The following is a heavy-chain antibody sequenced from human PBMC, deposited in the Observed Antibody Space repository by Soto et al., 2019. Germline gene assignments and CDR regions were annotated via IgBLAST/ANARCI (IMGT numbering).Heavy chain of an antibody. CDR1: GGSISSSSYY. D-gene: IGHD3-22*01. J-gene: IGHJ3*02. CDR3: ARHYYDSSGYWADAFDI. V-gene: IGHV4-39*01. Sequence: SETLSLTCTVSGGSISSSSYYWGWIRQPPGKGLEWIGSIYYSGSTYYNPSLKSRVTISVDTSKNHFSLKLSSVTAADTAVYYCARHYYDSSGYWADAFDIWGQGTMVTVSS. CDR2: IYYSGST.